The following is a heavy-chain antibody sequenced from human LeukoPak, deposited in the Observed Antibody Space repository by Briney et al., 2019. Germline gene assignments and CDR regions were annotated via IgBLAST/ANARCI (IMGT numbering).Heavy chain of an antibody. V-gene: IGHV3-7*01. J-gene: IGHJ4*02. Sequence: PGGSLRLSCAASGFTFSRYWMSWVRQAPGKGLEWVANIKQDGSEKYYVDSVKGRFTISRDNGKDSLYLQINNLRAEDTAVYYCARARNGPHYFGNWGQGTLVTGSS. CDR3: ARARNGPHYFGN. D-gene: IGHD1-14*01. CDR1: GFTFSRYW. CDR2: IKQDGSEK.